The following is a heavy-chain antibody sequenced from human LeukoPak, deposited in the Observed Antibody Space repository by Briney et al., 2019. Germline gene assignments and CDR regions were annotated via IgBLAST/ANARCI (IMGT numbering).Heavy chain of an antibody. CDR3: AKEGAYPIITYDS. CDR2: IKGDGIEK. CDR1: GFSFSRYW. J-gene: IGHJ5*01. V-gene: IGHV3-7*01. D-gene: IGHD3-10*01. Sequence: GGSLRLSCAASGFSFSRYWMNWVRQAPGKGLEWVANIKGDGIEKNYVDSVMGRFSISRDDAMNSLYLQMDSLRAEDTAVYYCAKEGAYPIITYDSWGQGALVTVSS.